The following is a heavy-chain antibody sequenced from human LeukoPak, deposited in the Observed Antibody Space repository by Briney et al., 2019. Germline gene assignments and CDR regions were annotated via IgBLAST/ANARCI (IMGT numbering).Heavy chain of an antibody. D-gene: IGHD4-17*01. Sequence: PSEILSLTCTVSGGSISSSRYYWGWIRQPPGKGLEWIGSMYYSGSTTYNPSLQSRVTISVDTSKNQLSLKLTSVTATDTAVYSCASDSRLRKTFDYWGQGTLVTVSS. V-gene: IGHV4-39*01. CDR2: MYYSGST. CDR1: GGSISSSRYY. CDR3: ASDSRLRKTFDY. J-gene: IGHJ4*02.